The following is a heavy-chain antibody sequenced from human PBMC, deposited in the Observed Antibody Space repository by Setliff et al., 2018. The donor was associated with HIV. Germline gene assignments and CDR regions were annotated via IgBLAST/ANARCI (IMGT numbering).Heavy chain of an antibody. V-gene: IGHV4-59*08. CDR2: IYYSGSA. CDR1: GGSISSYY. J-gene: IGHJ4*02. CDR3: VRGPQWLVQKGRVYYFDY. D-gene: IGHD6-19*01. Sequence: SETLSLTCTVSGGSISSYYWSWIRQPPGKGLEWIGCIYYSGSAYYNPSLQRRVTISVDTSKNQVSLKLNSMTAADTAVYFCVRGPQWLVQKGRVYYFDYWGQGTLVTVSS.